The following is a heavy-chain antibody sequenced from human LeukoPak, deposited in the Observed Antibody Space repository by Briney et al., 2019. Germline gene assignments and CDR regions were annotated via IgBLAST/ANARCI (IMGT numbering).Heavy chain of an antibody. J-gene: IGHJ1*01. V-gene: IGHV3-33*08. D-gene: IGHD6-19*01. Sequence: PGGSLRLSCAASGFTFSSYGMHWVRQAPGKGLEWVAGIWYDGSNKYYADSVKGRFTISRDNSKNTLYLQMNSLRAEDTAVYYCARTGSSGWYRAEYFQHWGQGTLVTVSS. CDR1: GFTFSSYG. CDR3: ARTGSSGWYRAEYFQH. CDR2: IWYDGSNK.